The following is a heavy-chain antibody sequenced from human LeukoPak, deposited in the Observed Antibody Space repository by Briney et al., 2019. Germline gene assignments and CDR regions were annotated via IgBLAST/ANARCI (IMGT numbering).Heavy chain of an antibody. CDR1: GFTFSNSW. J-gene: IGHJ3*02. Sequence: PGGSLRLSCAASGFTFSNSWTTWVRQAPGKGLEWVASINPDGSNSYYLDSVKGRFTISRGNAKNSLDLQMNSLRAEDTAIYYCARDPSYAAFDIWGRGTMVTVSS. CDR2: INPDGSNS. CDR3: ARDPSYAAFDI. V-gene: IGHV3-7*01.